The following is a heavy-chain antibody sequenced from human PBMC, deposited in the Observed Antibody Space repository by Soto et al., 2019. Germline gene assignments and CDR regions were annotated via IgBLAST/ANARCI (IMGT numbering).Heavy chain of an antibody. J-gene: IGHJ6*02. CDR2: INHSGST. CDR3: ARGRAIAAATYYYYGRDV. Sequence: QVQLQQWGAGLLKPSETLSLTCAVYGGSFSGYYWCWIRQPPGQGLEWIGEINHSGSTTYNPSLKSRVTISVDTTKNQFSLKLSSVTAADTAVYYCARGRAIAAATYYYYGRDVWGQGTTVTVSS. V-gene: IGHV4-34*01. D-gene: IGHD6-13*01. CDR1: GGSFSGYY.